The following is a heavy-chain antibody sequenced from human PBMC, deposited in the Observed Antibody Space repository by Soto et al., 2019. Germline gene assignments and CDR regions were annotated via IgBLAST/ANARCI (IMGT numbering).Heavy chain of an antibody. V-gene: IGHV2-5*02. CDR1: GFSLSTSGVG. CDR2: IYWDDDK. Sequence: SGPTLVNPTQTLTLTCTFSGFSLSTSGVGVGWIRQPPGKALEWLALIYWDDDKRYSPSLKSRLTITKDTSKNQVVLTMTNMDPVDTATFYCAHRGVGMIVVDDAFDIWGQGTRATVSS. J-gene: IGHJ3*02. CDR3: AHRGVGMIVVDDAFDI. D-gene: IGHD3-22*01.